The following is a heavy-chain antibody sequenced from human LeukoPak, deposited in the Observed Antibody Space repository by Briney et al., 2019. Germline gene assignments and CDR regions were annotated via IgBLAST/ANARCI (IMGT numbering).Heavy chain of an antibody. D-gene: IGHD5-18*01. V-gene: IGHV4-39*01. Sequence: PSETLSLTCTVSGGSISSSSYYWGWIRQPPGKGLEWIGSIYYSGSTYYNPSLKSRVTISVHTSKNQFSLKLSSVTAADTAVYYCASEDTAMVTYYFDYWGQGTLVTVSS. CDR1: GGSISSSSYY. CDR2: IYYSGST. J-gene: IGHJ4*02. CDR3: ASEDTAMVTYYFDY.